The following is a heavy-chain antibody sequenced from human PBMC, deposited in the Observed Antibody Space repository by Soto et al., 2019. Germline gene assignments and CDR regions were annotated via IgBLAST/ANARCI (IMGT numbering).Heavy chain of an antibody. CDR1: GYSFTDYH. D-gene: IGHD6-13*01. CDR2: INPKSGGT. CDR3: ACSPVFSSCWYGIPPVPSHGMDV. J-gene: IGHJ6*02. V-gene: IGHV1-2*04. Sequence: QVQLVQSGAEVKKPGASVKVSCKASGYSFTDYHIHWVRQAPGQGLEWLGRINPKSGGTSTAQKFQGWVTMTTDTSISTVSMELTRLTSDDTAVYYCACSPVFSSCWYGIPPVPSHGMDVSGQGTTVTVS.